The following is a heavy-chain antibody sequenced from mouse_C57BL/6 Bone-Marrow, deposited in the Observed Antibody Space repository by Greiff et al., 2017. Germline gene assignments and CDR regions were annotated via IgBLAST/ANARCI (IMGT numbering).Heavy chain of an antibody. CDR3: ARGGYYYGEFDY. Sequence: QVQLKQSGAELVRPGTSVKMSCKASGYTFTNYWIGWAKQRPGHGLEWIGDIYPGGGYTNYNEKFKGKATLTADKTSSTAYMQFSSLTSEDSAIYDGARGGYYYGEFDYWGQGTTLTVSS. V-gene: IGHV1-63*01. J-gene: IGHJ2*01. CDR1: GYTFTNYW. D-gene: IGHD1-1*01. CDR2: IYPGGGYT.